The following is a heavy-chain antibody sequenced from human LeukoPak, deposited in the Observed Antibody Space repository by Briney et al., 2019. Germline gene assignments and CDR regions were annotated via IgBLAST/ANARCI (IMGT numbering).Heavy chain of an antibody. J-gene: IGHJ4*02. Sequence: SETLSLTCTVSGGSISSSNYYWGWIRQPPGKGLEWIGTIYYSGSTYYNPSLKSRVTMSLDRSKNHLSLTLTSVTAADTAVYYCSRESGAFSPFGYWGQGTLVTVSS. CDR1: GGSISSSNYY. CDR3: SRESGAFSPFGY. V-gene: IGHV4-39*07. D-gene: IGHD1-26*01. CDR2: IYYSGST.